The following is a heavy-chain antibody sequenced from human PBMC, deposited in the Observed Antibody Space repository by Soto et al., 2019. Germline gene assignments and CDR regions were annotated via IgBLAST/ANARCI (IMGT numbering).Heavy chain of an antibody. V-gene: IGHV5-51*01. CDR2: IYPGDSDT. CDR1: GYSFTSYW. CDR3: ARQPYYYDSSGYYFGGYYYGMDV. D-gene: IGHD3-22*01. Sequence: RQGESLKLSCKGSGYSFTSYWIGWVRQMPGKGLEWMGIIYPGDSDTRYSPSFQGQVTISADKSISTAYLQWSSLKASDTAMYYCARQPYYYDSSGYYFGGYYYGMDVWGQGTTVTVSS. J-gene: IGHJ6*02.